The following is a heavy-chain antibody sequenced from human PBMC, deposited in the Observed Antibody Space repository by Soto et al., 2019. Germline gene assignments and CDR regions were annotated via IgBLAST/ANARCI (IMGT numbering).Heavy chain of an antibody. CDR3: ARSGAQLLFGRPSGIDY. CDR1: GFTFSSYW. CDR2: INSDGSST. J-gene: IGHJ4*02. V-gene: IGHV3-74*01. Sequence: GGSLRLSCAASGFTFSSYWMHWVRQAPGKGLVRVSRINSDGSSTSYADSVKGRFTISRDNAKNTLYLQMNSLRAEDTAVYYCARSGAQLLFGRPSGIDYWGQGTLVTVSS. D-gene: IGHD2-2*01.